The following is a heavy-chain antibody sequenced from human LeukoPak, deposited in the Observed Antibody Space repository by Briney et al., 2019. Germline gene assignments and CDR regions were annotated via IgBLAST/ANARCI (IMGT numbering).Heavy chain of an antibody. V-gene: IGHV3-9*01. CDR1: GFTFDDYA. J-gene: IGHJ1*01. D-gene: IGHD6-19*01. CDR2: ISWNSGSI. CDR3: AKPYSGSWNAEYFQH. Sequence: GGSLRLSCAASGFTFDDYAMHWVRQAPGKGPEWVSGISWNSGSIGYADSVKGRFIISRDNAKKSLFLQMHSLRAEDTAFYYCAKPYSGSWNAEYFQHWGQGALVTVSS.